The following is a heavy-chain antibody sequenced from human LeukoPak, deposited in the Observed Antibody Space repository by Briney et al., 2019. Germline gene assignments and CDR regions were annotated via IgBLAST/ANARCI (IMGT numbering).Heavy chain of an antibody. V-gene: IGHV3-7*01. Sequence: GGSLRLSCVASEFTFSTYWMSWVRQAPGKGLEWVANINQDGSDKYYVDSVKGRLTISRDNAKKSLYLQMNNLRVEDTAVYYCASDPFTISAYDAFNIWGQGTVVTVSS. CDR3: ASDPFTISAYDAFNI. D-gene: IGHD3-3*02. CDR1: EFTFSTYW. CDR2: INQDGSDK. J-gene: IGHJ3*02.